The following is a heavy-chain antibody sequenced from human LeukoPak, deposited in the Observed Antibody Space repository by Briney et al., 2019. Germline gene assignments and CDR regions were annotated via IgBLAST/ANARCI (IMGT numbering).Heavy chain of an antibody. J-gene: IGHJ4*02. D-gene: IGHD1-26*01. CDR1: GGSIRNSNYY. Sequence: SETLSLTCTVSGGSIRNSNYYWGWIRQPPGKGLEWIGSIYYSGSTYYNPSLKSRVTISVDTSKNQFSLKLSSVTAADTAVYYCARPEVGATRGLDYWGQGTLVTVSS. CDR2: IYYSGST. V-gene: IGHV4-39*01. CDR3: ARPEVGATRGLDY.